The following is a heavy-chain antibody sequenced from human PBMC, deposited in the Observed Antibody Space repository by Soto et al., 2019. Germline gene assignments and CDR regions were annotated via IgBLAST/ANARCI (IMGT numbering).Heavy chain of an antibody. V-gene: IGHV4-59*01. CDR2: TYHRGST. CDR3: ARIGGYHGTLDY. D-gene: IGHD6-25*01. CDR1: GVSISSYF. J-gene: IGHJ4*02. Sequence: SETLSLTCSVSGVSISSYFWSWIRQAPGRGLEWIGYTYHRGSTNYSPSLKSRVAISLDTSENQFSLKVNSVTAADTAVYYCARIGGYHGTLDYWGQGTPVTVSS.